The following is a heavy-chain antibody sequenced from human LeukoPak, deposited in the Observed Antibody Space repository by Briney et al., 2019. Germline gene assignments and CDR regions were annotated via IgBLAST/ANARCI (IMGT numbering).Heavy chain of an antibody. CDR2: IWYDGNNK. J-gene: IGHJ4*02. CDR1: GFTFSSYG. V-gene: IGHV3-33*06. CDR3: AKDDYGGNSGMDY. D-gene: IGHD4-23*01. Sequence: PGRSLRLSCAASGFTFSSYGMHWVRQAPGKGLEWVAVIWYDGNNKYYADSVKGRFTISRDNSKNTLYLQMNGLRAEDTAVYYCAKDDYGGNSGMDYWGQGTLVTVSS.